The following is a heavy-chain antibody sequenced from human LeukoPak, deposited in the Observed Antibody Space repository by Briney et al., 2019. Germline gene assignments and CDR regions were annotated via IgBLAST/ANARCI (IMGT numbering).Heavy chain of an antibody. CDR1: GSRFTNFG. D-gene: IGHD1-26*01. V-gene: IGHV1-18*01. Sequence: GASVKVSCKASGSRFTNFGITWVREAPGQGLQWMGWTRPYEDYPTYAQKYQGRVNMTTETSTNTAYMELRSLTSDDTAVYYCAKVDPPIIEGGRGEAFEVWGQGTLVTVSS. CDR3: AKVDPPIIEGGRGEAFEV. J-gene: IGHJ3*01. CDR2: TRPYEDYP.